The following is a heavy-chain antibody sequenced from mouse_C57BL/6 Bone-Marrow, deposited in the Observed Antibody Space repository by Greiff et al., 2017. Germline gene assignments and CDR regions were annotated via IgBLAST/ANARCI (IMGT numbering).Heavy chain of an antibody. J-gene: IGHJ4*01. CDR2: IYPGSGST. V-gene: IGHV1-55*01. CDR3: ARSRYYDGAMDY. CDR1: GYTFTTYW. Sequence: VQLVESGAELVKPGASVKMSCKASGYTFTTYWITWVKQRPGQGLEWIGDIYPGSGSTTYNEKFKSQAPLTVDTSSSTAYIQLSNLTSEDSADYYCARSRYYDGAMDYWGQGTSVTVSS. D-gene: IGHD1-1*01.